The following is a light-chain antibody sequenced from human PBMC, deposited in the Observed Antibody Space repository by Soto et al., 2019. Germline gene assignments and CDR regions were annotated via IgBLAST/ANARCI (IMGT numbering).Light chain of an antibody. V-gene: IGLV2-14*03. CDR3: CSYARGSTLA. J-gene: IGLJ2*01. CDR2: DVS. Sequence: QSALTQPASPSGSPGQSVTISCTGTNSDVGAYNYVSWYQQSPGKAPKLLIYDVSKRPSGIPPRFSGSKSGNTASLTFSGLQAEDEADYYCCSYARGSTLAFGAGTKLTVL. CDR1: NSDVGAYNY.